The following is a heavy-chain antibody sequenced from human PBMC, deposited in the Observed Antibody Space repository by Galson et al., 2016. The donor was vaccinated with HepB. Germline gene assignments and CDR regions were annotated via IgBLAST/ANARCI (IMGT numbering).Heavy chain of an antibody. V-gene: IGHV3-74*01. CDR3: AILTYQYGTTGLPGAFDI. J-gene: IGHJ3*02. CDR1: DFTFSSYW. CDR2: INSDGTNT. Sequence: SLRLSCAASDFTFSSYWMDWVRQGPGKGLVWVARINSDGTNTTYADSVKGRFTISRDNAKNTLPLRMSSLRAEDTAMYYCAILTYQYGTTGLPGAFDIWGQGTMATVSS. D-gene: IGHD1-7*01.